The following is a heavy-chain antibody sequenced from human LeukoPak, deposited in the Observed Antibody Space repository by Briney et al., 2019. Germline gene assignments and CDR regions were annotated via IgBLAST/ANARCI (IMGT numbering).Heavy chain of an antibody. V-gene: IGHV3-48*03. J-gene: IGHJ6*02. CDR2: ISSSGSTI. CDR3: AREGLNYYYGMDV. D-gene: IGHD4/OR15-4a*01. Sequence: PGGSLRLSCAAPGFTFSSYEMNWVRQAPGKGLEWVSYISSSGSTIYYADSVKGRFTISRDNAKNSLYLQMNSLRAEDTAVYYCAREGLNYYYGMDVWGQGTTVTVSS. CDR1: GFTFSSYE.